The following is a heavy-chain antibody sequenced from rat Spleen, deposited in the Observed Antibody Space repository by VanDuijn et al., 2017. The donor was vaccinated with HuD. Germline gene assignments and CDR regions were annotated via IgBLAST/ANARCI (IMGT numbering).Heavy chain of an antibody. J-gene: IGHJ2*01. V-gene: IGHV5-46*01. D-gene: IGHD2-1*01. CDR3: TREVDTYDY. CDR1: GFTFSSFP. CDR2: ISTSGGST. Sequence: EVQLVESGGGLVQPGRSMKLSCAASGFTFSSFPMAWVRQAPTKGLEWVATISTSGGSTYYRDSVKGRFTISRDNAKSTLYLQMNSLRSEDTATYYCTREVDTYDYWGQGVMVTVSS.